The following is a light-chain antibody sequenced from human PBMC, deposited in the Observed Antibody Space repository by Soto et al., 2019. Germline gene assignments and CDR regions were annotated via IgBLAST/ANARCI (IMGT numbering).Light chain of an antibody. CDR2: LEGSGTY. CDR1: SGHGGYI. V-gene: IGLV4-60*03. Sequence: QSLLTHSSSSSASLGSSVKLTCTLNSGHGGYIIAWHQQQPGKAPRYLMKLEGSGTYNKGSGVPDRFSGSSSGADRYLTISNLQSEDEADYYCETWDTYTHVFGTGTKVTVL. J-gene: IGLJ1*01. CDR3: ETWDTYTHV.